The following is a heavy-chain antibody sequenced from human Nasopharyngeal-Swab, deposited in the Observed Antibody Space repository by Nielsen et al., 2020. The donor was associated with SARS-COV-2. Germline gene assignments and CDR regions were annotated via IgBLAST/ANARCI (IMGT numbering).Heavy chain of an antibody. J-gene: IGHJ4*01. CDR2: ISGSGGST. V-gene: IGHV3-23*01. CDR1: GFTFSSYV. D-gene: IGHD3-3*01. CDR3: AKPPGLEWFLFDY. Sequence: GESLKISCAASGFTFSSYVMSWVRQAPGKGLEWVSAISGSGGSTYYADSVKGRFTISRDNSKNTLYLQMNSLRAEDTAVYYCAKPPGLEWFLFDYWGQGTLVTVSS.